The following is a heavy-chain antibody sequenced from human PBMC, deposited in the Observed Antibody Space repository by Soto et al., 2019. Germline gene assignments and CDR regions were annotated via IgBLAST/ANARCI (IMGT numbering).Heavy chain of an antibody. D-gene: IGHD4-17*01. Sequence: QVQLVQSGAEVKKPGSSVKVSCKASGGTFSSYTISWVRQAPGQGLEWMGRIIPILGIANYAQKFQGRVTITAAKATSTDYMELSSLRSEDTAVYYCERDGTTVGSAFDYWGQGTLVTVSS. J-gene: IGHJ4*02. CDR3: ERDGTTVGSAFDY. V-gene: IGHV1-69*08. CDR1: GGTFSSYT. CDR2: IIPILGIA.